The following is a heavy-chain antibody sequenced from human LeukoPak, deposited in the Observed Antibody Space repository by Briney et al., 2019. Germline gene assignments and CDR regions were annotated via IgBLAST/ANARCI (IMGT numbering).Heavy chain of an antibody. CDR1: GFTVSSNY. J-gene: IGHJ5*02. Sequence: GGSLRLSCAASGFTVSSNYMSWVRQAPGKGLEWVSVIHSGGSTYYADSVKGRFTISRDNSKNTLYLQMNSLRAEDTAVYYCARERPRNWFDPWGQGTLVTVSS. CDR3: ARERPRNWFDP. CDR2: IHSGGST. V-gene: IGHV3-53*01.